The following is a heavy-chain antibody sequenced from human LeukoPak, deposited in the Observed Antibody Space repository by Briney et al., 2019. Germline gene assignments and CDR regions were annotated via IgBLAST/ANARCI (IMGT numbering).Heavy chain of an antibody. CDR3: ARSDYSGSGTYTEFDAFDI. Sequence: KASETLSLTCAVYGGSFSGYYWSWIRQPPGKGLEWIGEINHSGSTNYNPSLKSRVTISVDTSKNQFSLKLSSVTAADSAVYYCARSDYSGSGTYTEFDAFDIWGQGPMVTVSS. V-gene: IGHV4-34*01. D-gene: IGHD3-10*01. CDR2: INHSGST. CDR1: GGSFSGYY. J-gene: IGHJ3*02.